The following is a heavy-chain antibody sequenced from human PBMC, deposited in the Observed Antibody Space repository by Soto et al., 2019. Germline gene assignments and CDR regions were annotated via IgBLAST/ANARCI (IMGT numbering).Heavy chain of an antibody. J-gene: IGHJ4*02. Sequence: QVTLKESGPVLVKPTETLTLTCTVSGFSLSNARMGVSWIRQPPGKALEWLAHIFSNDEKSYSTSLKSRLTISKDTSKSQVVLNMTNMDPVDTATYYCARIRFGSSWFYYFDYWGQGTLVTVFS. D-gene: IGHD6-13*01. CDR3: ARIRFGSSWFYYFDY. V-gene: IGHV2-26*01. CDR1: GFSLSNARMG. CDR2: IFSNDEK.